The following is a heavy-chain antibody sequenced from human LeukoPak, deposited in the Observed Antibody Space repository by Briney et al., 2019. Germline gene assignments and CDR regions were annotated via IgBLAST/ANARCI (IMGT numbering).Heavy chain of an antibody. CDR2: IYYSGST. V-gene: IGHV4-59*08. CDR1: GGSISSYY. D-gene: IGHD3-3*01. CDR3: ARQSSGDQYYYGMDV. Sequence: SETLSLTCTVSGGSISSYYWSWIRQPPGKGLEWIGYIYYSGSTNYNPSLKSRVTISVDTSKNQFSLKLSSVTAADTAVYYCARQSSGDQYYYGMDVWGQGTTVTVSS. J-gene: IGHJ6*02.